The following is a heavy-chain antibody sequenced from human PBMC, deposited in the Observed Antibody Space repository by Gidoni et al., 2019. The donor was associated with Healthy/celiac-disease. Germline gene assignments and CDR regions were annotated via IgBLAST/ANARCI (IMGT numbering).Heavy chain of an antibody. J-gene: IGHJ3*02. CDR3: AREQDSGHAFDI. CDR1: GDSVSRNRAA. Sequence: QVQLQQSGPGLVKPSQTLSLTCAIAGDSVSRNRAAWNWVRQYPSRGLEWQGRTYYRSKWYNDYAVSVKSRITINPDTSKNQFSLQLNSVTPEDTAVYYCAREQDSGHAFDIWGQGTMVTVSS. V-gene: IGHV6-1*01. CDR2: TYYRSKWYN. D-gene: IGHD3-10*01.